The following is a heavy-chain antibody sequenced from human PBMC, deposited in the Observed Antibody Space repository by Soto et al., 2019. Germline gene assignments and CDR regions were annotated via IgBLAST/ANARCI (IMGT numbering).Heavy chain of an antibody. Sequence: QVQLQESGPGLVKPSETLSLTCTVSGGSVNSGSYYWTWIRQPPGKGLEWIGYLYYNTNTNYNPCLKSRVTISVDTSKNQFSLKLSSVTAADTAVYYCAMTYCTTTSCQAHGMDVWGQGTTVTVSS. V-gene: IGHV4-61*01. D-gene: IGHD2-2*01. CDR2: LYYNTNT. J-gene: IGHJ6*02. CDR1: GGSVNSGSYY. CDR3: AMTYCTTTSCQAHGMDV.